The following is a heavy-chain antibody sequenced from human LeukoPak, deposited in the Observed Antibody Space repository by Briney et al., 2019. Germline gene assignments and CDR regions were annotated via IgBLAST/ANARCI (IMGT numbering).Heavy chain of an antibody. CDR1: GFSFSGYD. Sequence: GGSLRLSCVASGFSFSGYDMHWVRQAPGKGLEWVAVISYDGSNQYYADSVKGRFTISRDNSKNTLYLQMNSLRAEDTAVYYCAKDRFYYDSSGHNFDYWGQGTLVTVSS. V-gene: IGHV3-30*18. D-gene: IGHD3-22*01. CDR3: AKDRFYYDSSGHNFDY. CDR2: ISYDGSNQ. J-gene: IGHJ4*02.